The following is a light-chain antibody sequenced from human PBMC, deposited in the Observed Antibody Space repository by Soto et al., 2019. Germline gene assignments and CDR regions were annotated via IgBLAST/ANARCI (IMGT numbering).Light chain of an antibody. Sequence: QSVLTQPPSASGTPGQRVTISCSGSSSSIGSNTVNWYQQLPGTARKLLSYGHNQRRSGVPDRLSGSKSGTSASLANSGLQSEDEADYYCAAWDDSLNGRVFGGGTKLTFL. V-gene: IGLV1-44*01. J-gene: IGLJ2*01. CDR3: AAWDDSLNGRV. CDR2: GHN. CDR1: SSSIGSNT.